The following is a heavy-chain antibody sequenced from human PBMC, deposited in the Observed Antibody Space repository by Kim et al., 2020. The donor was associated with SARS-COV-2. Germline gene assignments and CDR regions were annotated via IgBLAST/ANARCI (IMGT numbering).Heavy chain of an antibody. CDR2: INPSGGST. CDR1: GYTFTSYY. J-gene: IGHJ4*02. Sequence: ASVKVSCKASGYTFTSYYMHWVRQAPGQGLEWMGIINPSGGSTSYAQKFQGRVTMTRDTSTSTVYMELSSLRSEDTAVYYCAREGEQWLVFRGGNDYWGQGTLVTVSS. CDR3: AREGEQWLVFRGGNDY. V-gene: IGHV1-46*01. D-gene: IGHD6-19*01.